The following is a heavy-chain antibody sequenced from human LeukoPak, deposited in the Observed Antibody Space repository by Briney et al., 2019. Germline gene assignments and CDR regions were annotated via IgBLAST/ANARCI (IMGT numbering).Heavy chain of an antibody. J-gene: IGHJ4*02. V-gene: IGHV3-74*01. CDR2: ICPDGTVT. CDR3: VRDFRSADY. Sequence: GGSLRLSCAASGFTFSNYCMHWVRQIPGKGLVWVSRICPDGTVTNYADSVKGRFTIPRDNAKNMVFLQMNSLRADDTAVYYCVRDFRSADYWGQGILVTVSS. CDR1: GFTFSNYC.